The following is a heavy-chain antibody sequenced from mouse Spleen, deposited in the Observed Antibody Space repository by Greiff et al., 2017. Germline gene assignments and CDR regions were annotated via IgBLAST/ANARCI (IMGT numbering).Heavy chain of an antibody. V-gene: IGHV1-82*01. D-gene: IGHD2-10*02. CDR2: IYPGDGDT. Sequence: QVQLQQSGPELVKPGASVKISCKASGYAFSSSWMNWVKQRPGKGLEWIGRIYPGDGDTNYNGKFKGKATLTADKSSSTAYMQLSSLTSEDSAVYFCARSPLDPFAYWGQGTLVTVSA. J-gene: IGHJ3*01. CDR3: ARSPLDPFAY. CDR1: GYAFSSSW.